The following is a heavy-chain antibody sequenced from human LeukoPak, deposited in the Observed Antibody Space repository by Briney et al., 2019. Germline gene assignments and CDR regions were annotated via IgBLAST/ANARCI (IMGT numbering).Heavy chain of an antibody. J-gene: IGHJ4*02. CDR1: GFTFSSYG. CDR3: ARDRVTLERRGMYFDY. V-gene: IGHV3-33*01. Sequence: TGGSLRLSCAASGFTFSSYGMHWVRQAPGKGLEWVAVIWYDGSNKYYADSLKGRFTISRDNSKNTLYLQMNSLRAEDTAVYYCARDRVTLERRGMYFDYWGQGTLVTVSS. CDR2: IWYDGSNK. D-gene: IGHD1-1*01.